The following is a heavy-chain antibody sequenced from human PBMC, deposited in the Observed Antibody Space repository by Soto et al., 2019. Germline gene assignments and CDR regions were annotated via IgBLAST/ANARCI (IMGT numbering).Heavy chain of an antibody. J-gene: IGHJ5*02. CDR3: AKDRFDSSGYYSWFDP. V-gene: IGHV3-23*01. D-gene: IGHD3-22*01. Sequence: LRLSCAASGFTFSSYAMSWVRQAPGKGLEWVSAISGSGGSTYYADSVKGRFTISRDNSKNTLYLQMNSLRAEDTAVYYCAKDRFDSSGYYSWFDPWGQGTLVTV. CDR2: ISGSGGST. CDR1: GFTFSSYA.